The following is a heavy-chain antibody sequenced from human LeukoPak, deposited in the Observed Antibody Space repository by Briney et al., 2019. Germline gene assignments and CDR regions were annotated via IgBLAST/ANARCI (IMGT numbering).Heavy chain of an antibody. CDR3: ARDPPKGIAAAGGLRYYYGMDV. CDR1: GFTFSSYA. CDR2: INSDGSST. D-gene: IGHD6-13*01. V-gene: IGHV3-74*01. J-gene: IGHJ6*02. Sequence: GGSLRLSCAASGFTFSSYAMHWVRQAPGKGLVWVSRINSDGSSTSYADSVKGRFTISRDNAKNTLYLQMNSLRAEDTAVYYCARDPPKGIAAAGGLRYYYGMDVWGQGTTVTVSS.